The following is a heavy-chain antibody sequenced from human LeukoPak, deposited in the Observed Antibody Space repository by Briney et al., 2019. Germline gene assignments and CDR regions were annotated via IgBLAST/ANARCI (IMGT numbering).Heavy chain of an antibody. CDR2: IIPILGIA. D-gene: IGHD2-2*01. CDR3: ASTRYCSSTSCYEVYYYYGTDV. Sequence: GSSVKVSCKASGGTFSSYAISWVRQAPGQGLEWMGRIIPILGIANYAQKFQGRVTITADKSTSTAYMELSSLRSEDTAVYYCASTRYCSSTSCYEVYYYYGTDVWGQGTTVTVSS. J-gene: IGHJ6*02. CDR1: GGTFSSYA. V-gene: IGHV1-69*04.